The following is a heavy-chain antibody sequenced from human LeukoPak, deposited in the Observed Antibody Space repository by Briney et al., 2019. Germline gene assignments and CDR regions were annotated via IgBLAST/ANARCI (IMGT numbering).Heavy chain of an antibody. V-gene: IGHV4-4*07. CDR3: ARYSNYYYYYMDV. Sequence: SETLSLTCTVSGGSISSYYWTWIRQPAGKGLEWIGRIYTSGSTNYNPSLKSRVTMSVDTSKNQFTLKLSSVTAADTAVYYCARYSNYYYYYMDVWGKGTTVTVSS. CDR2: IYTSGST. CDR1: GGSISSYY. J-gene: IGHJ6*03. D-gene: IGHD4-11*01.